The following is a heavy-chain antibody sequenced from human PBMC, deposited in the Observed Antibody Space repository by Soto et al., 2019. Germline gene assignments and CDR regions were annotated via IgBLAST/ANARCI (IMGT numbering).Heavy chain of an antibody. CDR2: IYNSGSA. CDR1: GGSISSYY. V-gene: IGHV4-59*03. Sequence: QVQLQESGPGLVKPSETLSLTCNVSGGSISSYYWTWIRQPPGKGLEWIGHIYNSGSANYNPSLQRRVTISFDTSQNQFSLNLTSVTAADTAVYYCAGMNFTGFGDLFGNFYFYGLDVWGQGTTVTVSS. D-gene: IGHD3-3*01. J-gene: IGHJ6*02. CDR3: AGMNFTGFGDLFGNFYFYGLDV.